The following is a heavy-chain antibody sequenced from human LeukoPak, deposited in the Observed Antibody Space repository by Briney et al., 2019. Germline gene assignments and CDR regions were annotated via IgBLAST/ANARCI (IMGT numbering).Heavy chain of an antibody. J-gene: IGHJ4*02. V-gene: IGHV1-2*02. CDR3: ARGLGGVVTATPFDY. CDR1: GYTFTGYY. CDR2: INPNSGGT. Sequence: ASVKVSCKASGYTFTGYYMHWVRQAPGQGLEWMGWINPNSGGTNYAQKFQGRVTMTRDTSISTAYMELSRLRSDDTAVYYCARGLGGVVTATPFDYWGQGTLVTVSS. D-gene: IGHD2-21*02.